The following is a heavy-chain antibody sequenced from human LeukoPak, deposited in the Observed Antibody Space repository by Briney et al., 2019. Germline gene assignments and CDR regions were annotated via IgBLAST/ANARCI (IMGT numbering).Heavy chain of an antibody. J-gene: IGHJ4*02. CDR3: ARTNWNRVDY. D-gene: IGHD1/OR15-1a*01. CDR1: GGSITSYY. V-gene: IGHV4-4*07. CDR2: IYASGST. Sequence: SETLSLTCTVSGGSITSYYWSWIRQPADKGLEWIGRIYASGSTNYNPSLESRVAMSVDTSKNQFSLILNSVTAADTAVYYCARTNWNRVDYWGQGTLVAVSS.